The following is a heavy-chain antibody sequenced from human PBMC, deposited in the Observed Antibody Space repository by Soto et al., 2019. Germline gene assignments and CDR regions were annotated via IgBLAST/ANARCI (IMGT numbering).Heavy chain of an antibody. CDR2: ISAHNGNT. V-gene: IGHV1-18*01. D-gene: IGHD3-10*01. CDR3: ARGRYGEY. J-gene: IGHJ4*02. Sequence: QVHLVQSGAEVKKPGASVKVSCKGSGYAFTTYGITWVRQAPGQGLEWMGWISAHNGNTNHAQKLQGRITVTRETSTSTAYMELRSLRSDDRAVYYCARGRYGEYWGQGALVTVSS. CDR1: GYAFTTYG.